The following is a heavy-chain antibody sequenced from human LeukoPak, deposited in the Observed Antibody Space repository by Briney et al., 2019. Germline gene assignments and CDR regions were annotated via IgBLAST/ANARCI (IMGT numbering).Heavy chain of an antibody. CDR3: ASRVLKAARPGSVDY. CDR2: IRGRADTT. Sequence: GGSQRLSCAASGFTFTLFSMNWVRQAPGKGLEWIAFIRGRADTTYYAGSVQGRFTISRDNADDSVYLQMDSLRVEDTAVSYCASRVLKAARPGSVDYWGQGTLVTVSS. D-gene: IGHD6-6*01. CDR1: GFTFTLFS. J-gene: IGHJ4*02. V-gene: IGHV3-48*01.